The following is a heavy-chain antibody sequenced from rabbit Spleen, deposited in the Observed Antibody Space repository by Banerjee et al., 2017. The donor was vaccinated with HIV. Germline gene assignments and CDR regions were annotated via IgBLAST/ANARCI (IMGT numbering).Heavy chain of an antibody. CDR3: ARDTSTSFSPYGMDL. V-gene: IGHV1S40*01. Sequence: QQLVESGGGLVKPGASLTLICTASGFSFSSSYDMCWVRQAPGKGLEWIGCIYTGNAKNYYAPWAKGRFTISKTSSTTVTLQMTSLTAADPATYFCARDTSTSFSPYGMDLWGQGTLVTVS. D-gene: IGHD1-1*01. J-gene: IGHJ6*01. CDR2: IYTGNAKN. CDR1: GFSFSSSYD.